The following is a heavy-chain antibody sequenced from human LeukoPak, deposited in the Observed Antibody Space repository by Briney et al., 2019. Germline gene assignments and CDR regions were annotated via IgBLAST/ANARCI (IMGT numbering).Heavy chain of an antibody. CDR1: GFTFSSYA. CDR2: ISYDGSNK. V-gene: IGHV3-30*04. Sequence: GGSLRLSCAASGFTFSSYAMHWVRQAPGKGLEWVAVISYDGSNKYYADSVKGRFTISRDNSKNTLYLQMNSLRAEDTAVYYCARISGLNTTMDRWVGGVDYWGQGTLVTVSS. J-gene: IGHJ4*02. CDR3: ARISGLNTTMDRWVGGVDY. D-gene: IGHD5-18*01.